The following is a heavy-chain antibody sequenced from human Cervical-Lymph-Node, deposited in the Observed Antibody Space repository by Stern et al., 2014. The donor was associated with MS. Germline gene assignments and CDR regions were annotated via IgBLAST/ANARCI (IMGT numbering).Heavy chain of an antibody. Sequence: EVQLVESGGGLAQPGGSLRLSCAASGLSFSDYWMSWVRQAPGTGLEWVAYIKQDGSEKYYLDSVKGRFTISRDNTKNSLSLQMNSLRAEDTAFYYCARGRDYFGPWGQGTLVTVSS. CDR2: IKQDGSEK. CDR1: GLSFSDYW. CDR3: ARGRDYFGP. V-gene: IGHV3-7*01. J-gene: IGHJ4*02.